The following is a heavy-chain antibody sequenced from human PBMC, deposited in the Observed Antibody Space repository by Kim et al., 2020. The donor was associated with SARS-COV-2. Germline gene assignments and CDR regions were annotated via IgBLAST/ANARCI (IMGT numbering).Heavy chain of an antibody. V-gene: IGHV4-59*13. D-gene: IGHD2-21*01. Sequence: SETLSLTCTVSGGSISSYYWSWIRQPPGKGLEWIGYIYYSGSTNYNPSLKSRVTISVDTSKNQFSLKLSSVTAADTAVYYCARGHIHQDYWGQGTLVTVSS. CDR3: ARGHIHQDY. CDR2: IYYSGST. J-gene: IGHJ4*02. CDR1: GGSISSYY.